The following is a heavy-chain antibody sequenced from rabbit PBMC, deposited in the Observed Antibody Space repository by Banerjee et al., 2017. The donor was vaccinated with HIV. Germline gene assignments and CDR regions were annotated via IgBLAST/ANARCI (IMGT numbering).Heavy chain of an antibody. V-gene: IGHV1S45*01. J-gene: IGHJ3*01. D-gene: IGHD6-1*01. Sequence: QEQLEESGGDLVQPEGSLTLTCKASGFTISSSYYMCWVRQAPGKGLEWIGCIDAGSSGTTYYARWAKGRFTISKTSSTTVTLQMTSLTAADTATYFCAREYGGDVGNAHATRLDLWGPGTLVTVS. CDR3: AREYGGDVGNAHATRLDL. CDR2: IDAGSSGTT. CDR1: GFTISSSYY.